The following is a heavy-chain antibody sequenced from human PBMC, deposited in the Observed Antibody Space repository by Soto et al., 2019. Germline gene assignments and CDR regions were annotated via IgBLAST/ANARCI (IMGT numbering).Heavy chain of an antibody. D-gene: IGHD1-1*01. CDR2: ISDISTYI. CDR1: GFTFSSYT. Sequence: XESLRLSFAASGFTFSSYTINWVRQAPGEGLEWVSSISDISTYIYYATSVKGRFTISRDNAKNSLYLQMNSLRAEDTAVYYCARGRGLYKDGRYYFYGMDVWGQGTTVTVSS. V-gene: IGHV3-21*01. J-gene: IGHJ6*02. CDR3: ARGRGLYKDGRYYFYGMDV.